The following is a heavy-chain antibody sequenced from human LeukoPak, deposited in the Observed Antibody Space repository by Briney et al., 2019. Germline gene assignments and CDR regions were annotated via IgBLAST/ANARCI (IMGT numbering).Heavy chain of an antibody. CDR2: ISYDGSNK. D-gene: IGHD6-19*01. CDR3: ARDIAVAGPIYYYYYGMDV. V-gene: IGHV3-30-3*01. CDR1: EFTFSSYA. Sequence: PGRSLRLSCAASEFTFSSYAMHWVRQAPGKGLEWVAVISYDGSNKYYADSVKGRFTISRDNSKNTLYLQMNSLRAEDTAVYYCARDIAVAGPIYYYYYGMDVWGQGTTVTVSS. J-gene: IGHJ6*02.